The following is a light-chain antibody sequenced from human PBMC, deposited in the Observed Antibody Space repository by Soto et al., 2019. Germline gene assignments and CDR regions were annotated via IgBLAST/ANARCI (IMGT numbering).Light chain of an antibody. Sequence: DIQMTQSPSSLSASVGDRVTITCRASQSISNYLNWYQQKPGKDPKLLMYAASSLQSGVPSRFSGSGSGTDFTVTISSLQPEDFATYYCQQSYSTPRTFGQGTKVEIK. CDR3: QQSYSTPRT. V-gene: IGKV1-39*01. CDR1: QSISNY. J-gene: IGKJ1*01. CDR2: AAS.